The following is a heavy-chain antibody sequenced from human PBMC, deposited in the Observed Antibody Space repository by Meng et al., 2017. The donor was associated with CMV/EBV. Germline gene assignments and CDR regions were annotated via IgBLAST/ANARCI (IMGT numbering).Heavy chain of an antibody. Sequence: GESLKISCAASGFTFSSYSMNWVRQAPGKGLEWVSSISSSSSYIYYADSVKGRFTISRDNAKNSLYLQMNSLRAEDTAVYYRAAYCSSTSCYIWGQGTLVTVSS. J-gene: IGHJ4*02. CDR2: ISSSSSYI. CDR1: GFTFSSYS. D-gene: IGHD2-2*02. V-gene: IGHV3-21*01. CDR3: AAYCSSTSCYI.